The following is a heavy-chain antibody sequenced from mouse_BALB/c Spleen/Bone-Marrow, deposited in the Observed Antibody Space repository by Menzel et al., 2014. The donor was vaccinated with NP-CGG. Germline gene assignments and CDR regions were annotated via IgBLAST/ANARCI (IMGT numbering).Heavy chain of an antibody. D-gene: IGHD2-3*01. CDR2: INPDSSTI. Sequence: EVQGEESGGGLVQPGGSLKLSCAASGFDFSGYWMSWVRQAPGKGLEWIGEINPDSSTINYTPSLKDRFIISRDNAKNTLYLQMSKVRSEDTALYYCARLGYYGGFAYWGQGTLVTVSA. CDR1: GFDFSGYW. V-gene: IGHV4-1*02. CDR3: ARLGYYGGFAY. J-gene: IGHJ3*01.